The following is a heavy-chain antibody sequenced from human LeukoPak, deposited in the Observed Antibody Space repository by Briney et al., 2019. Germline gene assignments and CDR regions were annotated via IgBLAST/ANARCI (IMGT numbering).Heavy chain of an antibody. J-gene: IGHJ6*02. D-gene: IGHD5-12*01. V-gene: IGHV3-30*18. CDR3: AKDWGRKRAYSGYDYGYYGMDV. Sequence: PGGSLRLSCAASGFTFSSYGMHWVRQAPGKGLEWVAVISYDGSNKYYADSVKGRFTISRDNSKNTLYLQMNSLRAEDTAVYYCAKDWGRKRAYSGYDYGYYGMDVWGQGTTATVSS. CDR2: ISYDGSNK. CDR1: GFTFSSYG.